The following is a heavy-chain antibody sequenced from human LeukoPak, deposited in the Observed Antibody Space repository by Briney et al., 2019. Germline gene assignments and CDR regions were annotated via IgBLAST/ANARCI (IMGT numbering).Heavy chain of an antibody. CDR1: GYTFTGYY. D-gene: IGHD3-22*01. V-gene: IGHV1-2*02. CDR3: ARGLITMIVVVENWFDP. Sequence: ASVKVSCKASGYTFTGYYMHWVRQAPGQGLEWMGWINPNRGGTNYAQKFQGRVTMTRDTSISTAYMELSRLRSDDTAVYYCARGLITMIVVVENWFDPWGQGTLVTVSS. CDR2: INPNRGGT. J-gene: IGHJ5*02.